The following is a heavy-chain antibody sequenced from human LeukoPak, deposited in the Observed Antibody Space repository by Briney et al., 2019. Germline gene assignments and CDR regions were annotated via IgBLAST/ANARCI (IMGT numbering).Heavy chain of an antibody. CDR3: AKDSGGIVVVPAADPESNWFDP. J-gene: IGHJ5*02. Sequence: GGSLRLSCAASGFTFSSYGMHRVRQAPGKGLEWVAFIRYDGSNKYYADSVKGRFTISRDNSKNTLYLQMNSLRAEDTAVYYCAKDSGGIVVVPAADPESNWFDPWGQGTLVTVSS. CDR2: IRYDGSNK. V-gene: IGHV3-30*02. D-gene: IGHD2-2*01. CDR1: GFTFSSYG.